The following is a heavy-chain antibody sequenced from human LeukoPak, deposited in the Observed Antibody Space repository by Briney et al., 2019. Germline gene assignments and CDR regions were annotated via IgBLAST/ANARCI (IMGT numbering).Heavy chain of an antibody. CDR1: GFTFSSYG. D-gene: IGHD2-21*02. CDR3: ARDACGADCYSDY. V-gene: IGHV3-33*01. J-gene: IGHJ4*02. Sequence: GGSLRLSCAASGFTFSSYGMHWVRQAPGKGLEWVAVIWYDGSNKYYADSVKGRFTISRDNSKNTLYLQMNSLRAEDTAVYYCARDACGADCYSDYWGQGTLVTVSS. CDR2: IWYDGSNK.